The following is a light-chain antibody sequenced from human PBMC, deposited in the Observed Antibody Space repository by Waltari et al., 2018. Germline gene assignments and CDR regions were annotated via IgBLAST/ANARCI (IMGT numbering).Light chain of an antibody. CDR1: QGISNS. Sequence: EIQMTQSPSSLSASVGARVTISCRASQGISNSLAWYQQKPGKAPKLLLYGASRLESGVPPRFSGSGSGTDYTLTISSLQPDDFATYYCQQYYFTPYTFGQGTKLDIK. CDR2: GAS. V-gene: IGKV1-NL1*01. CDR3: QQYYFTPYT. J-gene: IGKJ2*01.